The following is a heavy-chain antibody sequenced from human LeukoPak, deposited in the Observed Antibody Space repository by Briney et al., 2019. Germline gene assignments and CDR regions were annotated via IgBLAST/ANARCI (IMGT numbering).Heavy chain of an antibody. V-gene: IGHV1-3*01. CDR3: ARDNDYYDSSGLDY. Sequence: SXXVSXKASGYTFTSYAMXWVRQAPGQRXXWMGWINAGNGNTKYSQKFQGRVTITRDTSASTAYMELSSLRSEDTAVYYCARDNDYYDSSGLDYWGQGTLVTVSS. CDR2: INAGNGNT. CDR1: GYTFTSYA. J-gene: IGHJ4*02. D-gene: IGHD3-22*01.